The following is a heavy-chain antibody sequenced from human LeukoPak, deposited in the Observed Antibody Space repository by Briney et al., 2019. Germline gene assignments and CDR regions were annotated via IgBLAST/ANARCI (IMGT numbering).Heavy chain of an antibody. Sequence: SVKVSCKASGFTFTSSAVQWVRQARGQRLEWIGWIDVGSGNTNYAQKFQERVTITRDMSTSTAYMELSSLGSEDTAVYYCAAEAGEYHSYDYWGQGTLVTVSS. J-gene: IGHJ4*02. CDR2: IDVGSGNT. CDR1: GFTFTSSA. V-gene: IGHV1-58*01. D-gene: IGHD3-3*01. CDR3: AAEAGEYHSYDY.